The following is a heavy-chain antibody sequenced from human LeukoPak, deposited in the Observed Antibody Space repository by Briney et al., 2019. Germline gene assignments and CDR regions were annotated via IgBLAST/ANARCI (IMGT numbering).Heavy chain of an antibody. V-gene: IGHV3-21*01. Sequence: GGSLRLSCAASGFTFSSYSMNWVRQAPGKGLEWVSSISSSSSYIYYADSVKGRFTISRDNAKNSLYLQMKSLRAEDKAVYSCARDSGSSGYYYPSSFWGQGSLVTVSS. J-gene: IGHJ4*02. CDR2: ISSSSSYI. CDR3: ARDSGSSGYYYPSSF. CDR1: GFTFSSYS. D-gene: IGHD3-22*01.